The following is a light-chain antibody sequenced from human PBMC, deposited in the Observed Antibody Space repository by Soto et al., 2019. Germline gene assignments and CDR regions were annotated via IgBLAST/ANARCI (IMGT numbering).Light chain of an antibody. CDR1: QGISSY. V-gene: IGKV1-9*01. J-gene: IGKJ5*01. CDR2: AAS. CDR3: QQYNSYSQT. Sequence: IQLTQSPSSLSASVGDRVTITFRASQGISSYLAWYQQKPGKAPKLLIYAASTLQSGVPSRFSGSGSGTEFTLTISSLQPDDFATYYCQQYNSYSQTFGQGTRLEIK.